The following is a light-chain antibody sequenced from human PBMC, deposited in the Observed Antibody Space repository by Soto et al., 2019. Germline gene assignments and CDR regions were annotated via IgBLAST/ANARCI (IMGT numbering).Light chain of an antibody. Sequence: DIQMTQSPSTLSASVGDRVTITCRASQSISSWLAWYQQKPGKAPKVLIYDASSLESGVPSRFSGSGSGTEFTLTISSLQPDDFATYYCQQYSSYFWTFGQGTKVDIK. CDR3: QQYSSYFWT. J-gene: IGKJ1*01. CDR2: DAS. V-gene: IGKV1-5*01. CDR1: QSISSW.